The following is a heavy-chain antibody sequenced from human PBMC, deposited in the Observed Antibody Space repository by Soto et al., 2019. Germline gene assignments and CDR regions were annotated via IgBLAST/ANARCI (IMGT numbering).Heavy chain of an antibody. V-gene: IGHV4-39*01. Sequence: PSETLSLTCSVSGGSISSGSYYWGWIRQTPGRGLEWIASMYHGGTTYPNPSLKSRVTISVDTFMNQFSLRLTSVTAANAAVYYCAGRGVRASGKNCFDPWGQGTLVTVCS. CDR1: GGSISSGSYY. CDR2: MYHGGTT. D-gene: IGHD5-12*01. J-gene: IGHJ5*02. CDR3: AGRGVRASGKNCFDP.